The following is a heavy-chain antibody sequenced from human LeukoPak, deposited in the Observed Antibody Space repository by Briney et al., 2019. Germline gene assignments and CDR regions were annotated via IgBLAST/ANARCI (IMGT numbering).Heavy chain of an antibody. CDR3: ASTIVGAKVDYFDY. D-gene: IGHD1-26*01. V-gene: IGHV4-34*01. CDR2: INHSGST. Sequence: SETLSLTCAVYGGSFSGYYWSWIRQPPGKGLEWIGEINHSGSTNYNPSLKSRVTISVDTSKNQFSLKLSSVTAADTAVYYCASTIVGAKVDYFDYWGQGTLVTVSS. CDR1: GGSFSGYY. J-gene: IGHJ4*02.